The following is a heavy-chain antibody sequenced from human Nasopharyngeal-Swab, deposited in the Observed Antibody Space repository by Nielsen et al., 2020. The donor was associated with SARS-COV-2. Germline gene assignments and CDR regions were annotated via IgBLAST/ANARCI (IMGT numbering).Heavy chain of an antibody. D-gene: IGHD6-19*01. Sequence: ASVKVSCKASGYTFTSYDINWVRQATGQGLEWMGWMNPNSGNTGYAQKFQGRVTMTRNTSISTAYMELSSPRSEDTAVYYCARDTSGSIAVADYWGQGTLVTVSS. CDR2: MNPNSGNT. CDR3: ARDTSGSIAVADY. J-gene: IGHJ4*02. V-gene: IGHV1-8*01. CDR1: GYTFTSYD.